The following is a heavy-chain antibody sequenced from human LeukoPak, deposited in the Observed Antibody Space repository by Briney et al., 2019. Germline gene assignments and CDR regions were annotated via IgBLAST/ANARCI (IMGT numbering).Heavy chain of an antibody. V-gene: IGHV1-18*01. Sequence: ASVKVSCKASGYTFLSYGITWVRQAPGQGLEWMGWLSAHNGNTNYALEFQGRVTMTADTFTDTAFMELRSLESDDTAVYYCARDLGGGTHYYYHYYMDVWGTGTTVSVSS. J-gene: IGHJ6*03. D-gene: IGHD3-16*01. CDR3: ARDLGGGTHYYYHYYMDV. CDR2: LSAHNGNT. CDR1: GYTFLSYG.